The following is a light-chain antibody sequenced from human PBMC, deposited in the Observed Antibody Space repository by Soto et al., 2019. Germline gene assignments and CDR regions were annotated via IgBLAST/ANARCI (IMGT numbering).Light chain of an antibody. CDR2: DAS. Sequence: EIVLTQSPGTLSLSPGERATLSCRASQSVYSNYLAWYQQRPGQAPRLLIYDASSRATGIPDRFSGSGSGTDFTLSISRLEPEDFAVYHCQQHGSSPYTFGQGTNVEI. V-gene: IGKV3-20*01. CDR3: QQHGSSPYT. J-gene: IGKJ2*01. CDR1: QSVYSNY.